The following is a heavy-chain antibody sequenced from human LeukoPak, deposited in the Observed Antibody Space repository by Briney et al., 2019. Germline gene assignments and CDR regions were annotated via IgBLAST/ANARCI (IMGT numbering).Heavy chain of an antibody. J-gene: IGHJ4*02. D-gene: IGHD6-13*01. CDR1: GGSFSGYY. CDR3: AGSSSWYDPLDY. V-gene: IGHV4-34*01. CDR2: INHSGST. Sequence: SETLSLTCAVYGGSFSGYYWSWIRQPPGKGLEWIGEINHSGSTNYNPSLESRVTISVDTSKNQFSLKLSSMTAADTAVYYCAGSSSWYDPLDYWGQGTLVTVSS.